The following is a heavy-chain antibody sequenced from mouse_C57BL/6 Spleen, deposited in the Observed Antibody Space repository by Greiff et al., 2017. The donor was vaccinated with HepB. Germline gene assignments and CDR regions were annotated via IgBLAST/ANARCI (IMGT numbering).Heavy chain of an antibody. J-gene: IGHJ4*01. CDR3: ARGYYGSSYGAMDY. CDR2: ISDGGSYT. CDR1: GFTFSSYA. Sequence: EVKLEESGGGLVKPGGSLKLSCAASGFTFSSYAMSWVRQTPEKRLEWVATISDGGSYTYYPDNVKGRFTISRDNAKNNLYLQMSHLKSEDTAMYYCARGYYGSSYGAMDYWGQGTSVTVSS. D-gene: IGHD1-1*01. V-gene: IGHV5-4*03.